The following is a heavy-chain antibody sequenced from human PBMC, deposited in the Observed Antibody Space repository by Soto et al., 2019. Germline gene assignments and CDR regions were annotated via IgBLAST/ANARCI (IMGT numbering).Heavy chain of an antibody. Sequence: GGSLRLSCAASGFTFSSDWMHWVRQAPGKGLVWVSRINIDGSSTSYADSVKGRFTISRDNAKNTLYLQMNSLRVEDTAVYYCARGRGYCSGSSCYVDLWGQGTLVTVSS. D-gene: IGHD2-15*01. CDR3: ARGRGYCSGSSCYVDL. V-gene: IGHV3-74*01. CDR2: INIDGSST. CDR1: GFTFSSDW. J-gene: IGHJ5*02.